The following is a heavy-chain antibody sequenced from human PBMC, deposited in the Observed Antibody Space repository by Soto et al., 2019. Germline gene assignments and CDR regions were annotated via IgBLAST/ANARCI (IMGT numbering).Heavy chain of an antibody. J-gene: IGHJ4*02. V-gene: IGHV1-24*01. CDR2: FDPEDGET. Sequence: ASVKVSCKVSGYTLTELSMHWVRPSPGKGLEWMGGFDPEDGETIYAQKFQGRVTMTEDTSTDTAYMELSSLRSEDTAVYYCATEFYGDYGQLDYWGQGTLVTVSS. CDR1: GYTLTELS. CDR3: ATEFYGDYGQLDY. D-gene: IGHD4-17*01.